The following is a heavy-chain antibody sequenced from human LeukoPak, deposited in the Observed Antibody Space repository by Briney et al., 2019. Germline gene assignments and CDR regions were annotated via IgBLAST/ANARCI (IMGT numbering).Heavy chain of an antibody. CDR3: ARVLTGYSYYYYYYMDV. J-gene: IGHJ6*03. CDR2: ISSSSYI. CDR1: GFTFSSYS. V-gene: IGHV3-21*01. Sequence: GGSLRLSCAASGFTFSSYSMNWVRQAPGKGLEWVSSISSSSYIYYADSVKGRFTISRDNAKNSLYLQMNSLRAEDTAVYYCARVLTGYSYYYYYYMDVWGKGTTVTVSS. D-gene: IGHD3-9*01.